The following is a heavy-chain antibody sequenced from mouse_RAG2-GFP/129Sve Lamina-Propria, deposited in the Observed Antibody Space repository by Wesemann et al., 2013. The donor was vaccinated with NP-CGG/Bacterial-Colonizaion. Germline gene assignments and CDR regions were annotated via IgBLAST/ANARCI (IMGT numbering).Heavy chain of an antibody. CDR1: GFSLTSYA. D-gene: IGHD1-1*01. CDR3: AKNYPVYGSRGAMDY. CDR2: IWRGGST. V-gene: IGHV2-5*01. Sequence: QVQLKESGPGLVAPSQSLSITCTVSGFSLTSYAISWVRQPPGKGLEWLGVIWRGGSTDYNAAFMSRLSITKDNSKSQVFFKMNSLQADDTAIYYCAKNYPVYGSRGAMDYWGQGTSVTVSS. J-gene: IGHJ4*01.